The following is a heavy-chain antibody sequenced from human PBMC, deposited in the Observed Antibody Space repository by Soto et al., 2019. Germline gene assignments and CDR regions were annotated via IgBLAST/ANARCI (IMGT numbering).Heavy chain of an antibody. V-gene: IGHV4-39*01. J-gene: IGHJ6*02. Sequence: PSETLSLTCIVSGESISSSSYYWGWIRQPPGKGLEWIGSIYYSGSTYYNPSLKSRVTISVDTSKNQFSLKLSSVTAADTAVYYCAGWLAANYYYGMDVWGQGTTVTVSS. CDR2: IYYSGST. CDR3: AGWLAANYYYGMDV. CDR1: GESISSSSYY. D-gene: IGHD5-12*01.